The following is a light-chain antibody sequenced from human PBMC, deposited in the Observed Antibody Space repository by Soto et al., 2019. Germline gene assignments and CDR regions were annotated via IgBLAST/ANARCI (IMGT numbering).Light chain of an antibody. CDR1: QSVSSSY. J-gene: IGKJ5*01. Sequence: EIVLTQSPGTLSLSPGERATLSCRAGQSVSSSYLAWYQQKPGQAPRLLIHGASNRATGIPDRISGSGSGTDFTLTISRLEPEDFAVYYCQQYGGSPITFGQGTRLEIK. V-gene: IGKV3-20*01. CDR3: QQYGGSPIT. CDR2: GAS.